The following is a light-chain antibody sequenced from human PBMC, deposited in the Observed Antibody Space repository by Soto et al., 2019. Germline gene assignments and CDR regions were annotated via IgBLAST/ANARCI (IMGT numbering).Light chain of an antibody. CDR1: SSNIGSNS. Sequence: QSVLTQPPSASGTPGQRVTISCSGSSSNIGSNSVNWYQQLPGTAPKLLIYRNNQWPSGVPDRFSGSKSGTSASLAIRGLQSEDEADYYCAAWDDSLNGYVFGTGTKVTVL. CDR2: RNN. CDR3: AAWDDSLNGYV. J-gene: IGLJ1*01. V-gene: IGLV1-44*01.